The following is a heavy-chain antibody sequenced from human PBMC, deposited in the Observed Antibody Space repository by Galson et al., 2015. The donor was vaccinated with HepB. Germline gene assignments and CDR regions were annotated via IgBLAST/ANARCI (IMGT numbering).Heavy chain of an antibody. J-gene: IGHJ4*02. V-gene: IGHV3-23*01. CDR2: ISGSGSIA. D-gene: IGHD5-12*01. CDR1: GFTFSNYA. Sequence: SLRLSCAASGFTFSNYAMSWVRQAPGKGLEWVSSISGSGSIAYYADSVKGRFTISRDYSKNTLYLQMNSLRAEDTAVYYCAELVVATYYFDNWGQGTLVTVSS. CDR3: AELVVATYYFDN.